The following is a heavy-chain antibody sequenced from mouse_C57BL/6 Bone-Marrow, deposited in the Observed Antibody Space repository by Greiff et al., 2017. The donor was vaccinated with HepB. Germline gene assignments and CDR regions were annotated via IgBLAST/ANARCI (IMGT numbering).Heavy chain of an antibody. CDR2: IWSGGST. Sequence: VKLMESGPGLVQPSQSLSITCTVSGFSLTSYGVHWVRQPPGKGLEWLGVIWSGGSTDYNAAFISRLSISKDNSKSQVFFKMNSLQADDTAIYYCAISDGYPFAYWGQGTLVTVSA. CDR3: AISDGYPFAY. CDR1: GFSLTSYG. V-gene: IGHV2-4*01. D-gene: IGHD2-3*01. J-gene: IGHJ3*01.